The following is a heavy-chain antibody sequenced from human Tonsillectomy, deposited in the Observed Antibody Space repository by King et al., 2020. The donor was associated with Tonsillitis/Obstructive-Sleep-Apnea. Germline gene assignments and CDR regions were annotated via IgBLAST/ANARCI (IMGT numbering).Heavy chain of an antibody. D-gene: IGHD3-10*01. CDR1: GYTFTSYA. CDR3: ARESITMVQGVIDY. J-gene: IGHJ4*02. CDR2: INAGNGNT. V-gene: IGHV1-3*01. Sequence: QLVQSGAEVKKPGASVKVSCKASGYTFTSYAMHWVRQAPGQRLEWMGWINAGNGNTKYSEKFQGRVTITRDTSASRAYRELSSLRSEDTAVYYCARESITMVQGVIDYWGQGPLVTVPS.